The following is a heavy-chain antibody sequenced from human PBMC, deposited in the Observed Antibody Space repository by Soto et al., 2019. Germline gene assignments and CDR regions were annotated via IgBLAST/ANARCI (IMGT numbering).Heavy chain of an antibody. J-gene: IGHJ4*02. Sequence: SVKVSCKASGYTFTSYDIYWVRQATGQGLEWMGGIIPIFGTANYAQKFQGRVTITADKSTSTAYMELSSLRSEDTAVYYCARGRNYDILTGYLLPDYWGQGTLVTVSS. D-gene: IGHD3-9*01. CDR1: GYTFTSYD. CDR3: ARGRNYDILTGYLLPDY. CDR2: IIPIFGTA. V-gene: IGHV1-69*06.